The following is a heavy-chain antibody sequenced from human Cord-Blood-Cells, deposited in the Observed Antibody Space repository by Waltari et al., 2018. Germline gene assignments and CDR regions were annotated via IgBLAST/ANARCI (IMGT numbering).Heavy chain of an antibody. CDR3: ARHGRIIVGATCFAFDI. CDR1: GGSFSGYY. D-gene: IGHD1-26*01. V-gene: IGHV4-34*01. J-gene: IGHJ3*02. Sequence: QVQLQQWGAGLLKPSETLSLTCAVYGGSFSGYYWSWIRQPPGKGLEWIWEINHSGSTNCNPSLKSRVTISVDTSKNQFSLKLSSVTAADTAVYYCARHGRIIVGATCFAFDIWGQGTMVTVSS. CDR2: INHSGST.